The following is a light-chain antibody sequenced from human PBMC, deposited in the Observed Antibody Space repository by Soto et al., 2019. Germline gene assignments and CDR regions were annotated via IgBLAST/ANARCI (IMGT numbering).Light chain of an antibody. CDR2: SNN. CDR1: SSNIGSNT. V-gene: IGLV1-44*01. J-gene: IGLJ2*01. CDR3: VAWDDSLNGYVV. Sequence: QSVLTQPPSASGTPGQGVTISCSGSSSNIGSNTVNWYQQLPGTAPKLVIYSNNQRPSGVPDRFSGSKSGTSASLAISGLQSEDEADYYCVAWDDSLNGYVVFGGGTKVTV.